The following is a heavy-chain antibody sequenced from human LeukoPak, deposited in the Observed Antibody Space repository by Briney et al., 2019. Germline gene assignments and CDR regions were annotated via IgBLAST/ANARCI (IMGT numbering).Heavy chain of an antibody. J-gene: IGHJ4*02. CDR3: ARGCSGGSCHPFDY. V-gene: IGHV4-61*08. CDR2: IYYSGST. Sequence: SETLSLTCAVSGGSISSGGDFWSWIRQPPGRGLEWIGYIYYSGSTNYNPSLKSRVTISVDTSKNQFSLKLSSVTAADTAVYYCARGCSGGSCHPFDYWGQGTLVTVSS. CDR1: GGSISSGGDF. D-gene: IGHD2-15*01.